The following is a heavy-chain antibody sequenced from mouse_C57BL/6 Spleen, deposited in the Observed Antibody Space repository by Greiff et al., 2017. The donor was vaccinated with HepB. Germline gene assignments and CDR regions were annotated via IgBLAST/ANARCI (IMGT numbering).Heavy chain of an antibody. J-gene: IGHJ2*01. CDR1: GYAFSSSW. D-gene: IGHD2-4*01. Sequence: QVQLQQSGPELVKPGASVKISCKASGYAFSSSWMNWVKQRPGKGLEWIGRIYSGDGDTNYNGKFKGKATLTADKSSSTAYMQLSSLTSEDSAVYFCARGGLRRLFDYWGQGTTLTVSS. CDR2: IYSGDGDT. CDR3: ARGGLRRLFDY. V-gene: IGHV1-82*01.